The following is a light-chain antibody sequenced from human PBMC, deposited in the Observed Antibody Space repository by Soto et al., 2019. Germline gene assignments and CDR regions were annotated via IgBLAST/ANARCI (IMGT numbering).Light chain of an antibody. CDR1: QSVTNS. V-gene: IGKV3-11*01. Sequence: EIVLTQSPATLSLSPGERATLSCRPSQSVTNSLAWYQQKPGQAPRLLVYDASNRATGIPTRFSGSGSGTDFTLTISNLEPEDFAVYYCQQHISWPLTFGGGTKVDIK. CDR3: QQHISWPLT. J-gene: IGKJ4*01. CDR2: DAS.